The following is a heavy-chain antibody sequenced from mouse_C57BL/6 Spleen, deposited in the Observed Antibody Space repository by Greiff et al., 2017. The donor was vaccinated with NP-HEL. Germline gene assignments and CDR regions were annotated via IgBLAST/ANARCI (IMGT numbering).Heavy chain of an antibody. CDR3: ARTRLLFDY. CDR2: INPNNGGT. D-gene: IGHD3-2*02. CDR1: GYTFTDYY. V-gene: IGHV1-26*01. Sequence: EVQLQQSGPELVKPGASVKISCKASGYTFTDYYMNWVKQSHGKSLEWIGDINPNNGGTSYNQKFKGKATLTVDKPSSTAYMELRSLTSEDSAVYYCARTRLLFDYWGQGTTLTVSS. J-gene: IGHJ2*01.